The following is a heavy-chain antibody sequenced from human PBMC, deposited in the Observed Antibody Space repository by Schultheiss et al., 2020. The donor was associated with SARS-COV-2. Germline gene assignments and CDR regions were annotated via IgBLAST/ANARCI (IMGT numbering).Heavy chain of an antibody. Sequence: LSLTCAASGFTFSSYAMSWVRQAPGKGLEWVANIKQDGSEKYYVDSVKGRFTISRDNAKSSLYLQMNSLRAEDTAVYYCAKDPNYDFWSGYPNFDYWGQGTLVTVSS. J-gene: IGHJ4*02. V-gene: IGHV3-7*03. CDR2: IKQDGSEK. D-gene: IGHD3-3*01. CDR3: AKDPNYDFWSGYPNFDY. CDR1: GFTFSSYA.